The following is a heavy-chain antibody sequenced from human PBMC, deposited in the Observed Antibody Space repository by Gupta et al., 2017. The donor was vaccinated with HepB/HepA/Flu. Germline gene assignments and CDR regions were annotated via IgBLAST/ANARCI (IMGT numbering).Heavy chain of an antibody. V-gene: IGHV3-72*01. CDR3: VRGGRHEWVTETMYFDY. D-gene: IGHD1-26*01. J-gene: IGHJ4*02. CDR2: TRNKVNSYIT. Sequence: EVQLKASGGGLVQPGGSLRLSCAVSGFSFNDHYMDWVRQAPGQGLEWVGLTRNKVNSYITEYAASVKGRFVISRDESKNLLFLQMNNLTIEDTAVYYCVRGGRHEWVTETMYFDYWGQGTLVTVSP. CDR1: GFSFNDHY.